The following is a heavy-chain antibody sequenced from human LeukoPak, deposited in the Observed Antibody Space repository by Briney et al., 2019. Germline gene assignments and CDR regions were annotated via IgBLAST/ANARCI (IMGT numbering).Heavy chain of an antibody. V-gene: IGHV3-74*01. CDR2: INSEGSKT. CDR1: GFTFSSYA. J-gene: IGHJ4*02. CDR3: AALDHGHDY. Sequence: GGSLRLSCAASGFTFSSYAMSWVRQAPGRGLVWVSRINSEGSKTSYADSVKGRFTISRDNGKNTLYVLMNSLRADDTAVYYCAALDHGHDYWGQGTLVTVSS.